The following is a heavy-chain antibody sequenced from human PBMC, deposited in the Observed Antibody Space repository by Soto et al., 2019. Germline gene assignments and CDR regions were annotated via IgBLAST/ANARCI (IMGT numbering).Heavy chain of an antibody. CDR3: ARSIVVVTALDY. Sequence: SETLSLTCTVSGGSISSYYWSWIRQPPGKGLEWIGYIYYSGSTNYNPSLKSRVTISVDTSKNQFALKLSSVTAADTAVYYCARSIVVVTALDYWGQGTLVTVSS. V-gene: IGHV4-59*01. CDR2: IYYSGST. J-gene: IGHJ4*02. CDR1: GGSISSYY. D-gene: IGHD2-21*02.